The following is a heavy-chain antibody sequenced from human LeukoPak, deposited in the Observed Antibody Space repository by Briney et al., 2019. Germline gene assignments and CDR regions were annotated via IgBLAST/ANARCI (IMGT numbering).Heavy chain of an antibody. CDR3: ARPAGYYYGSGSRLDY. CDR1: GYTFTGYY. V-gene: IGHV1-2*02. J-gene: IGHJ4*02. CDR2: INPNSGGT. D-gene: IGHD3-10*01. Sequence: ASVKGSCKASGYTFTGYYMHWVRQAPGQGLEWMGWINPNSGGTNYAQKFQGRVTMTRDTSISTAYMELSRLRSDDTAVYYCARPAGYYYGSGSRLDYWGQRTLVTVSS.